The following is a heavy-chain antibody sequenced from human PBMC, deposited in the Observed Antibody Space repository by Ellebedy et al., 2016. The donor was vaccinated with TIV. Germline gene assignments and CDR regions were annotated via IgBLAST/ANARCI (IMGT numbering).Heavy chain of an antibody. CDR1: GFTFSNYW. D-gene: IGHD6-19*01. CDR2: IKQDGSEK. CDR3: ARDQWLGRAYYFDY. V-gene: IGHV3-7*01. J-gene: IGHJ4*02. Sequence: GGSLRLSCAASGFTFSNYWMTWVRQAPGKGLEWVANIKQDGSEKYYVDPVKGRFSISRDNVKNSMYLQMNSLRDEDTAVYYCARDQWLGRAYYFDYWGQGTLLTVTS.